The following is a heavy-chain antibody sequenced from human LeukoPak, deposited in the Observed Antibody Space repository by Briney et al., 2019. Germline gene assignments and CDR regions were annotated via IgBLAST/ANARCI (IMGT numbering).Heavy chain of an antibody. Sequence: PGGSLRLSCAASGFTSGIYAVSWVRQAPGKGLEWVSAFSGGGDSYYADSVKGRFTISRDNSKNTLYLQMNSLRAEDTAVYYCAKKRAPNWRVVNFDYWGQGTLVTVSS. V-gene: IGHV3-23*01. D-gene: IGHD3-22*01. CDR1: GFTSGIYA. CDR3: AKKRAPNWRVVNFDY. J-gene: IGHJ4*02. CDR2: FSGGGDS.